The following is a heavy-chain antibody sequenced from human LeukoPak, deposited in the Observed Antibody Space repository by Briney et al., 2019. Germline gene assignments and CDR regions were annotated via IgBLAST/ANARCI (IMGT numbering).Heavy chain of an antibody. Sequence: GGSLRLSCAASRFTFSDYWMSWVRQAPGKGLEWVANIKQDGSEKYYVDSVKGRFTISRDNAKNSLYLQMNSLRADDTAVYYCARAFPADGFCYWGQGTLVTVSS. CDR1: RFTFSDYW. J-gene: IGHJ4*02. V-gene: IGHV3-7*05. CDR2: IKQDGSEK. D-gene: IGHD5-24*01. CDR3: ARAFPADGFCY.